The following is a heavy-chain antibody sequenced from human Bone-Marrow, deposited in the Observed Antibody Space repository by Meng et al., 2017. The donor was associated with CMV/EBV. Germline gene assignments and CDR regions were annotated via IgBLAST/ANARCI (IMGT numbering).Heavy chain of an antibody. CDR3: ARGYCSSTSCYKNGVDV. CDR2: IIPIFGTA. J-gene: IGHJ6*02. Sequence: SVKVSCKASGYTFTGYYMHWVRQAPGQGLEWMGGIIPIFGTANYAQKFQGRVTITTDESTSTAYMELSSLRSEDTAVYYCARGYCSSTSCYKNGVDVWGQGTTVTVSS. V-gene: IGHV1-69*05. CDR1: GYTFTGYY. D-gene: IGHD2-2*02.